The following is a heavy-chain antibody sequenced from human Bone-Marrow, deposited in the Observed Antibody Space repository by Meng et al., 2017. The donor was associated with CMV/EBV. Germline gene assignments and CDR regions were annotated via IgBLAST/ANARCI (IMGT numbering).Heavy chain of an antibody. D-gene: IGHD1-7*01. J-gene: IGHJ6*02. CDR3: ARDNWNYPLYYGMDV. Sequence: GESLKISCAASGFTFSDYYMGWIRQAPGKGLEWVSYISSSGSTIYYADSVKGRFTISRDNAKNLLYLQMNSMRAEDTAVYYCARDNWNYPLYYGMDVWGQGTTVTVSS. CDR1: GFTFSDYY. CDR2: ISSSGSTI. V-gene: IGHV3-11*04.